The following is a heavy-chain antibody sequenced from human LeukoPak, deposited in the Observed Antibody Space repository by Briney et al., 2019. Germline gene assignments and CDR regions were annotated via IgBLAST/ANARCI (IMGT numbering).Heavy chain of an antibody. D-gene: IGHD1-1*01. CDR3: ARDNPDLGNDRRYSYYGMDV. CDR1: GGSISSYY. Sequence: SETLSLTCTVSGGSISSYYWTWIRQSPGKGLEWIGYIHYSGSTKYNPSLKRRVTISVDTSNNSFSLTVHYVTPALTAVNYCARDNPDLGNDRRYSYYGMDVWGQGTPVTVSS. CDR2: IHYSGST. V-gene: IGHV4-59*01. J-gene: IGHJ6*02.